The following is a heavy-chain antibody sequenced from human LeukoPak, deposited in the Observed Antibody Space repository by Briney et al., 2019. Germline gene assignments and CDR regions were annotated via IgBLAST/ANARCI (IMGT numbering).Heavy chain of an antibody. D-gene: IGHD3-16*01. Sequence: GGSLRLSCAASGFTFSSYSMNWVRQAPGEGLEWVSYISDSSRTIYYADSVKGRFTVSRDNSKNTLYLQMNSLRAEDTAVYYCAKVTGGDMITYGGVDYWGQGTLVTVSS. CDR3: AKVTGGDMITYGGVDY. V-gene: IGHV3-48*01. CDR1: GFTFSSYS. CDR2: ISDSSRTI. J-gene: IGHJ4*02.